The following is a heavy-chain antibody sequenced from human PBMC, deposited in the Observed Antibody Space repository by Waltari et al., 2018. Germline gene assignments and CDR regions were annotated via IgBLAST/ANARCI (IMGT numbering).Heavy chain of an antibody. CDR2: ISSSSSYI. Sequence: EVQLVESGGGLVKPGGSLRRSCAASGFTFSSYSMNWVSQAPGKGLDWVSSISSSSSYIYYADSVKGRFTISRDNAKNSLFLQMNSLRAEDTAVYYCARDLASRGSNYDYWGQGTLVTVSS. D-gene: IGHD4-4*01. J-gene: IGHJ4*02. CDR1: GFTFSSYS. CDR3: ARDLASRGSNYDY. V-gene: IGHV3-21*01.